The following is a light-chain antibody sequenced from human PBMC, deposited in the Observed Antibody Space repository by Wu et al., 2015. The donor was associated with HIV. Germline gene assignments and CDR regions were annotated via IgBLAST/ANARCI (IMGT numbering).Light chain of an antibody. CDR2: DAS. Sequence: EIVLTQSPGTLSLSPGERATLSCRASQSVSSGYLAWYQQKPGQAPRLLIYDASSRATGIPDRFSGSGSKTDFTLTISRLEPEDFAFYYCQHRFNWPLIFGQGTRLEIK. J-gene: IGKJ5*01. V-gene: IGKV3D-20*02. CDR3: QHRFNWPLI. CDR1: QSVSSGY.